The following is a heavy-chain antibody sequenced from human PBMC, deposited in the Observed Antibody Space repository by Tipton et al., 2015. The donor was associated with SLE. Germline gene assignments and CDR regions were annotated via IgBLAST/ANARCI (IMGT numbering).Heavy chain of an antibody. CDR2: INPNSGGT. CDR3: ARVPGPYHNGGSGYDYFHYGMDV. Sequence: QVQLVQSGAEVKKPGASVKVSCKASGYTFTGYYMHWVRQAPGQGLEWMGWINPNSGGTNYAQKFQGRLTMTIDTSTSTAYMELRSLSSDDTAVYYCARVPGPYHNGGSGYDYFHYGMDVWGQGTTVTVSS. V-gene: IGHV1-2*02. D-gene: IGHD3-22*01. J-gene: IGHJ6*02. CDR1: GYTFTGYY.